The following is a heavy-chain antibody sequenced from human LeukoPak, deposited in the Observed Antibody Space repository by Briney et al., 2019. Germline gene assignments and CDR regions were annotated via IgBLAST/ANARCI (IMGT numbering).Heavy chain of an antibody. D-gene: IGHD6-13*01. CDR1: GFTFSSYW. J-gene: IGHJ4*02. CDR2: IKQDGSEK. Sequence: GGSLRLSCAASGFTFSSYWMSWVRQAPGKGLEGVANIKQDGSEKYYVDSVKGRFTISRDNAKNSLYLQMNSLRAEDTAVYYCARAAYSSSWYLYFDYWGQGTLVTVSS. V-gene: IGHV3-7*01. CDR3: ARAAYSSSWYLYFDY.